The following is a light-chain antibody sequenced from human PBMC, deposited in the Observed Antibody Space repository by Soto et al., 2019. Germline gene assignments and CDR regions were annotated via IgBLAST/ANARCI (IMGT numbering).Light chain of an antibody. V-gene: IGLV2-23*01. J-gene: IGLJ1*01. CDR3: CSAPHESTSV. Sequence: QSVLAQPASVSGSPGQSITISCTGTSDDVGAYNSVSWYQQLPHKAPQVILYKGTQRPSGVSSRFSGSTSGNAASLTISGLQADADADYFCCSAPHESTSVFGNGTKLTV. CDR2: KGT. CDR1: SDDVGAYNS.